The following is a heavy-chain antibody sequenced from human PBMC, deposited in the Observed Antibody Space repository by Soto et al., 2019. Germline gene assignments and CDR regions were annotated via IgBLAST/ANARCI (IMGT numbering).Heavy chain of an antibody. CDR1: GGSISSYY. J-gene: IGHJ6*03. Sequence: SETLSLTCTVSGGSISSYYWSWIRQPPGKGLEWIGYIYYSGSTNYNPSLKSRVTISVDTSKNQFSLKLSSVTAADTAVYYCATRNYDILTGYFVSDVWGKGTTVTVS. D-gene: IGHD3-9*01. V-gene: IGHV4-59*08. CDR3: ATRNYDILTGYFVSDV. CDR2: IYYSGST.